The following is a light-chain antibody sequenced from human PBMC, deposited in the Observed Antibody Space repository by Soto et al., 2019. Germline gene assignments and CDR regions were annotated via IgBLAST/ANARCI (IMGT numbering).Light chain of an antibody. Sequence: EIVLTQSPGTLSLSPGERATLSCRASQSVSSSYLAWYQQKPGQAPRLLIYGASSRATGIPDRFSGSGSGTDFTLTSSRLEPEDLSVYYCQHPICTFVPGTKVDMK. CDR3: QHPICT. CDR2: GAS. J-gene: IGKJ3*01. CDR1: QSVSSSY. V-gene: IGKV3-20*01.